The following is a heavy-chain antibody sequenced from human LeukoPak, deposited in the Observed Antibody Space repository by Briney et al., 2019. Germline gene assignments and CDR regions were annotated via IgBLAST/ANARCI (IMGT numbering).Heavy chain of an antibody. Sequence: PSETLSLTCTVSGGSISSSSYYWGWIRQPPGKGLEWIGSIYHSGSTYYNPSLKSRVTISVDTSKNQFSLKLSSVTAADTAVYYCARLQIGYCSSTSCPDYYYYYMDVWGKGTTVTISS. D-gene: IGHD2-2*01. CDR1: GGSISSSSYY. J-gene: IGHJ6*03. CDR3: ARLQIGYCSSTSCPDYYYYYMDV. V-gene: IGHV4-39*01. CDR2: IYHSGST.